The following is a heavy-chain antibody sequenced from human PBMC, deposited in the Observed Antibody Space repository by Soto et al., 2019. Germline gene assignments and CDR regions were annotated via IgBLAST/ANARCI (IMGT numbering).Heavy chain of an antibody. CDR1: GFTFSSYS. Sequence: PGGSLRLSCAASGFTFSSYSMNWVRQAPGKGLEWVSYISSSSSTIYYADPVKGRFTISRDNAKNSLYLQMNSLRAEDTAVYYCAFTSIGVDVWGKGTTVTVSS. CDR2: ISSSSSTI. V-gene: IGHV3-48*01. D-gene: IGHD2-2*01. J-gene: IGHJ6*04. CDR3: AFTSIGVDV.